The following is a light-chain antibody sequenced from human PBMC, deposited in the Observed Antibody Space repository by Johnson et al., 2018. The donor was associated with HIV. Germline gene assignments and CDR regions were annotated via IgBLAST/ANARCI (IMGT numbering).Light chain of an antibody. CDR2: ENN. Sequence: QSVLTQPPSVSAAPGQKVTISCSGSSSNIGNNYVSWYQQLPGTAPKLLIYENNKRPSGIPDRFSGSKSGPSASLGITGLQTGDEADYYCGTWDSSLSAYVFGTETKGTVL. J-gene: IGLJ1*01. CDR1: SSNIGNNY. CDR3: GTWDSSLSAYV. V-gene: IGLV1-51*02.